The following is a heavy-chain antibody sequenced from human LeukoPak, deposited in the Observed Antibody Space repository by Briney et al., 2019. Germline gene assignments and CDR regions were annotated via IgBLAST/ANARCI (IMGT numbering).Heavy chain of an antibody. J-gene: IGHJ1*01. V-gene: IGHV1-46*01. CDR3: ATDQTVLPIH. Sequence: ASVKVSCKASGYTFTSYYMHWVRQAPGQGLEWMGIINPSGGSTSYAQKFQGRVTMTEDTSTDTAYMELSSLRSEDTAVYYCATDQTVLPIHWGQGTLVTVSS. CDR1: GYTFTSYY. CDR2: INPSGGST. D-gene: IGHD3-10*01.